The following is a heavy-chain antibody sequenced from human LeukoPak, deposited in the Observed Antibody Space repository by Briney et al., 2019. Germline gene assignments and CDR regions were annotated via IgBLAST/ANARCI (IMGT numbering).Heavy chain of an antibody. CDR2: IKSTTDGGTT. D-gene: IGHD2-8*01. J-gene: IGHJ4*02. CDR1: GFTLNKAW. CDR3: TTAAHGHGVDY. Sequence: GGSLRLSCAASGFTLNKAWMSWVRQAPGKGLEWVGRIKSTTDGGTTDYAAPVKGRFTVSRDDSKNTLYLQMNSLKTEDTAVYYCTTAAHGHGVDYWGQGTLVTVSS. V-gene: IGHV3-15*01.